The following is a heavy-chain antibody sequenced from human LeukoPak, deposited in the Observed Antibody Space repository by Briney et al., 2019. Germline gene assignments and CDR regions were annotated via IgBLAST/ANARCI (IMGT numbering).Heavy chain of an antibody. CDR2: IYYTGNT. D-gene: IGHD5-24*01. CDR3: ARDGRHDNNHWFDS. V-gene: IGHV4-59*11. J-gene: IGHJ5*01. Sequence: SETLSLTCIVSGDSISSRYWGWIRQPPGKGLEWIGYIYYTGNTNYNPSPKSRVTMSVDMSKNQFSLKMTSVTAADTAVYYCARDGRHDNNHWFDSWGQGTLVTVSA. CDR1: GDSISSRY.